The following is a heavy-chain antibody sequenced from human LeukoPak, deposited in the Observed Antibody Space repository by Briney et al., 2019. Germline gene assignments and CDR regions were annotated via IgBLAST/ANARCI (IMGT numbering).Heavy chain of an antibody. J-gene: IGHJ4*02. CDR2: ISGSGGST. D-gene: IGHD3-22*01. CDR1: GFTFSSYA. V-gene: IGHV3-23*01. Sequence: GGSLRLSCATSGFTFSSYAMSWVRQAPGKGLEWVSAISGSGGSTYYADSVKGRFTISRDNSKNTLYLQMNSLRAEDTAVYYCALDYYDSSGYYPDGYWGQGTLVTVSS. CDR3: ALDYYDSSGYYPDGY.